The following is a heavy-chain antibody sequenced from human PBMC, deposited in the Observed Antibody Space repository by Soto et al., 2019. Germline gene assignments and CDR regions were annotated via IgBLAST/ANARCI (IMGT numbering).Heavy chain of an antibody. D-gene: IGHD3-3*01. Sequence: PGGSLRLSCAASGFTFSNYAMSWVRQAPGKGLEWVSIISGSGGTTYHADSVKDRFTISRDNSKNTLYLQMNSLRAEDTAVYYCARRYYDFWSGYYSYYYYYGMDVWGQGTTVTVSS. CDR3: ARRYYDFWSGYYSYYYYYGMDV. CDR2: ISGSGGTT. J-gene: IGHJ6*02. V-gene: IGHV3-23*01. CDR1: GFTFSNYA.